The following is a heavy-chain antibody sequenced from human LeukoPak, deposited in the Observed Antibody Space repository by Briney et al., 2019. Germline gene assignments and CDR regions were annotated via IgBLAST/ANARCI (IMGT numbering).Heavy chain of an antibody. CDR1: GGSITGYY. V-gene: IGHV4-59*01. CDR3: AREQYLAYDVFGF. J-gene: IGHJ3*01. CDR2: VHLSGTT. Sequence: PSETLSLTCTVSGGSITGYYWSWIRQPPGRGLEWIGYVHLSGTTSFNPSLKSRVTISVDTSKNQFSLRLSSVTAADTAVYYCAREQYLAYDVFGFWGQGTMVTVSS. D-gene: IGHD4-11*01.